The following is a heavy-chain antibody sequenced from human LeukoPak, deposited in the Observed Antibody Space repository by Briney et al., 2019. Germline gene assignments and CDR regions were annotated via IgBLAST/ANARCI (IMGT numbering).Heavy chain of an antibody. CDR3: AGWAGLGVSGFNYGMDV. CDR1: GFAFSDYY. CDR2: SRSKAMSFTT. Sequence: GGSLRLSCAASGFAFSDYYVDWVRQAPGKGLEWVGRSRSKAMSFTTEYAASVKGRFSISRDDSKNSLYLQMNSLKTEDTAVYYCAGWAGLGVSGFNYGMDVWGQGTTVTVSS. D-gene: IGHD3-16*01. J-gene: IGHJ6*02. V-gene: IGHV3-72*01.